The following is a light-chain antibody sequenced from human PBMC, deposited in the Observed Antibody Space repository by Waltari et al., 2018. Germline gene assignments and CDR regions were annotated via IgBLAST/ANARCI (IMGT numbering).Light chain of an antibody. V-gene: IGKV3-15*01. J-gene: IGKJ5*01. CDR2: GAS. CDR3: QQYNRWPPIT. Sequence: EVVMTQSPATLSVSPGERATLSCRASQSVTSNLAWYQQKPGQAPRLLIYGASTRATGISARFRGSGSGTEFTLTISSLQSEDSAVYYCQQYNRWPPITFGQGTRLEIK. CDR1: QSVTSN.